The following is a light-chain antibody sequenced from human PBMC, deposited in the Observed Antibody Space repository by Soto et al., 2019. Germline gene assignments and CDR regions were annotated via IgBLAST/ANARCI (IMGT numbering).Light chain of an antibody. CDR1: QSVSSY. CDR2: DAS. CDR3: LQDNNYPLT. Sequence: EIVLTQSPATLSLSPGERATLSCRASQSVSSYLAWYQQKPGQAPRLLIYDASNRATGIPARFSGSGSGTDFTLTISSLEPEDFSTYYCLQDNNYPLTFGAGTRV. J-gene: IGKJ4*01. V-gene: IGKV3-11*01.